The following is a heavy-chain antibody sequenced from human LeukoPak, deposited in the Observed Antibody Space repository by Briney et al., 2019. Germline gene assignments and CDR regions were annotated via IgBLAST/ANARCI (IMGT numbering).Heavy chain of an antibody. CDR1: GYTFTSYG. Sequence: ASVKVSCKASGYTFTSYGISWVRQAPGQGLEWMGWISAYNGNTNYAQKLQGRVTMTTDTSTSTAYMELRSLRSDDTAVYYCARWGGGRRWLSTGDYFDYWGQGTLVTVSS. V-gene: IGHV1-18*01. CDR2: ISAYNGNT. CDR3: ARWGGGRRWLSTGDYFDY. J-gene: IGHJ4*02. D-gene: IGHD4-17*01.